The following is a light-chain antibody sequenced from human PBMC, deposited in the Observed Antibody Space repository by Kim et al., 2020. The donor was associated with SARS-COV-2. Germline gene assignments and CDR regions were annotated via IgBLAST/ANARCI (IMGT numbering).Light chain of an antibody. CDR2: GAT. CDR1: QSISSN. CDR3: QQYHDSYT. Sequence: LSLSPGERATLSCRASQSISSNLAWYQHKPGQAPRLLIYGATSRAAGIPDKFSGSGSGTDFTLTISRLEPEDFAVYYCQQYHDSYTFGQGTKLEI. J-gene: IGKJ2*01. V-gene: IGKV3-20*01.